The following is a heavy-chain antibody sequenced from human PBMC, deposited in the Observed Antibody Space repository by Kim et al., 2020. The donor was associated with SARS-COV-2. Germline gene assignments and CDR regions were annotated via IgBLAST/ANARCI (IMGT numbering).Heavy chain of an antibody. D-gene: IGHD3-22*01. V-gene: IGHV1-24*01. J-gene: IGHJ6*02. CDR2: FDPEDGET. CDR1: GYTLTELS. CDR3: ATRGITMIVVDPYYYYGMDV. Sequence: ASVKVSCKVSGYTLTELSMHWVRQAPGKGLEWMGGFDPEDGETIYAQKFQGRVTMTEDTSTDTAYMELSSLRSEDTAVYYCATRGITMIVVDPYYYYGMDVWGQGTTVTVSS.